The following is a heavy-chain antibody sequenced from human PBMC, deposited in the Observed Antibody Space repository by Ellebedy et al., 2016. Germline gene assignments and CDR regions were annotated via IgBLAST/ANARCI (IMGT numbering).Heavy chain of an antibody. Sequence: GGSLRLSCAVSGLTVSSAYISWFRQPPGRGPEWVSMTSPGGDTHYADSVRGRFTMSRDNSKNTLYLQMNSLTAEDTAVYFCDNSGYSYAWGHWGQGTLVTVSS. CDR3: DNSGYSYAWGH. D-gene: IGHD5-12*01. V-gene: IGHV3-53*01. CDR2: TSPGGDT. J-gene: IGHJ4*02. CDR1: GLTVSSAY.